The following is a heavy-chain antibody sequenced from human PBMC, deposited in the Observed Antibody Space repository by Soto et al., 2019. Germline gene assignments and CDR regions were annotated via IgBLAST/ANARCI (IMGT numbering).Heavy chain of an antibody. V-gene: IGHV4-30-2*01. D-gene: IGHD1-1*01. CDR1: GGSISSGGYS. CDR3: ARDQLEGNWFDP. Sequence: QLQLQESGSGLVKPSQTLSLTCAVSGGSISSGGYSWNWIRQPPGKGLEWIGYIYHSGSTYYNPSLQSRVTISVDQSKNQFSLKLTSVTAADTAVYYCARDQLEGNWFDPWGQGTLVTVSS. J-gene: IGHJ5*02. CDR2: IYHSGST.